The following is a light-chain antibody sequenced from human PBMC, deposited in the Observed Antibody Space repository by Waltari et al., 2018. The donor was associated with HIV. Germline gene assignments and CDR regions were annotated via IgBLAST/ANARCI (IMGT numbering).Light chain of an antibody. V-gene: IGKV3-15*01. CDR2: GAS. J-gene: IGKJ4*01. CDR1: QSVVSY. CDR3: HQYNKWPRGT. Sequence: VMTQSPATVSVSPGGRATLSCRASQSVVSYLAWYQQKPGQAPRLLIYGASTRATGIPTRFSGSGSGTEFTLTISSLKSEDFAVYYCHQYNKWPRGTFGGGTKVEV.